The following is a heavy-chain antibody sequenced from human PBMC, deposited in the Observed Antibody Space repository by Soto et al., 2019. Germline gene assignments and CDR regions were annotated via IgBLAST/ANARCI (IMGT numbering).Heavy chain of an antibody. Sequence: GGSLRLSCAASGFIFSDYTMIWVRQAPGKGLEWVSYISSTSTSMYYADSVKGRFTISRDNARNSLYLQMNSLRDEDTAVYYCTRGRSDYFDYWGQGTLVTVSS. CDR3: TRGRSDYFDY. CDR1: GFIFSDYT. J-gene: IGHJ4*02. CDR2: ISSTSTSM. V-gene: IGHV3-48*02.